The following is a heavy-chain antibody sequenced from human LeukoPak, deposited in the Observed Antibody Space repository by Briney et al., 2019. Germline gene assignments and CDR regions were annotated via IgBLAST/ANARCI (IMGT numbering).Heavy chain of an antibody. CDR1: GYSLTTYY. Sequence: ASVKVSCKASGYSLTTYYMHWVRQAPGQGLEWMGWISAYNGNTNYAQKLQGRVTMTTDTSTSTAYMELRSLRSDDTAVYYCAREGSWHYGMDVWGQGTTVTVSS. J-gene: IGHJ6*02. V-gene: IGHV1-18*04. CDR2: ISAYNGNT. D-gene: IGHD5-24*01. CDR3: AREGSWHYGMDV.